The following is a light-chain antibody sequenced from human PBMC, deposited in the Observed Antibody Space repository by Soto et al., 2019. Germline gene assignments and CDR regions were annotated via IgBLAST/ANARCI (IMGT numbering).Light chain of an antibody. Sequence: DIVMTQSPDSLAVSLGERATINCNASQSVLYSSNNKNYLAWYQQTPGQPPKLLIYSASTRESGVPDRFSGSGSGTDSTLTIDSLQAEDVAVYYCQQYYSTPITFGQGTRLEIK. CDR2: SAS. CDR3: QQYYSTPIT. V-gene: IGKV4-1*01. CDR1: QSVLYSSNNKNY. J-gene: IGKJ5*01.